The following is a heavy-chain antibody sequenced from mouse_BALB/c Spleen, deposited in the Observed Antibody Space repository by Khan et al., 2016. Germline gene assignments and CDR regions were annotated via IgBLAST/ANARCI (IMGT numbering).Heavy chain of an antibody. V-gene: IGHV14-3*02. J-gene: IGHJ2*01. CDR1: GFNIKDTY. CDR2: IDPANGNT. Sequence: VQLQQSGAELVKPGASVKLSCTASGFNIKDTYMHWVKQRPEQGLEWIGRIDPANGNTKYDPKFQGKATITADTSSNTAYLQLSSLTSEDTAVYYCARWVRQRYYFDYWGQGTTLTVSS. D-gene: IGHD2-14*01. CDR3: ARWVRQRYYFDY.